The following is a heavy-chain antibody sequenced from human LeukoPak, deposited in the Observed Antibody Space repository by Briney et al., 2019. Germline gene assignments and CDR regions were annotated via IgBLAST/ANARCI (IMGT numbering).Heavy chain of an antibody. J-gene: IGHJ4*02. CDR2: INYSGST. CDR1: GGSFSSYY. CDR3: ARLIHYDRSGYLDY. D-gene: IGHD3-22*01. V-gene: IGHV4-34*01. Sequence: SETLSLTCAVYGGSFSSYYWSWIRQPPGKGLEWIGKINYSGSTNYNPSLKSRVTISVDMSKNQFSLKLTSVTAADTAVYYCARLIHYDRSGYLDYWGQGSLVTVSS.